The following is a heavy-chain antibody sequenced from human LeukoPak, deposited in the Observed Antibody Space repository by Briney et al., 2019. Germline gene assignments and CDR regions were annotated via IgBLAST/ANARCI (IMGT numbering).Heavy chain of an antibody. Sequence: TSETLSLTCTVSGYSISSGYYWGWIRQPPGKGLEWIGDIYHSGITNYNPSLKSRLTISLDTSKNHFSLNLRSVTAADTAVYYCTRSPGSAWFDPWGQGTLVIVSS. CDR3: TRSPGSAWFDP. V-gene: IGHV4-38-2*02. CDR2: IYHSGIT. J-gene: IGHJ5*02. CDR1: GYSISSGYY.